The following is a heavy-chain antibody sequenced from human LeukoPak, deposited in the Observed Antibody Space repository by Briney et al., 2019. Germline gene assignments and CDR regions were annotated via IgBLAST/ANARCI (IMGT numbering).Heavy chain of an antibody. CDR2: IFQRGYS. CDR1: GYSISSGYY. V-gene: IGHV4-38-2*01. CDR3: AGDKETTGNGRPNWFDP. J-gene: IGHJ5*02. D-gene: IGHD1-1*01. Sequence: SETLSLTCAVSGYSISSGYYWGWIRQPPGKGLQWIGSIFQRGYSYYNPSLKSRVTISVDTSRNQFSLKLSSVTAADTAVYYCAGDKETTGNGRPNWFDPWGQGALVTVSS.